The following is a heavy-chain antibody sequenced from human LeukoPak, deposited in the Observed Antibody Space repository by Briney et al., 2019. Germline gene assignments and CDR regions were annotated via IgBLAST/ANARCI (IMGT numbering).Heavy chain of an antibody. V-gene: IGHV3-53*01. D-gene: IGHD7-27*01. CDR3: TKTGGPWD. CDR2: IYSDGTS. CDR1: GFTVSLYY. Sequence: PGGSLRLSCAASGFTVSLYYMTWVRQAPGKGLEWVSVIYSDGTSYYADSVKARFSISRDNSKNTLYLQMNSLRVEDTAMYYCTKTGGPWDWGQGTLVTVSS. J-gene: IGHJ4*02.